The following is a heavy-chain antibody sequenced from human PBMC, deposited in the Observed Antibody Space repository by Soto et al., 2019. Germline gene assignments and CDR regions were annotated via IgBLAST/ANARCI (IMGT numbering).Heavy chain of an antibody. CDR1: GFTFSSYA. CDR3: AKDYSLNYDFWSRVPFDY. J-gene: IGHJ4*02. V-gene: IGHV3-23*01. Sequence: GGSLRLSCAASGFTFSSYAMSWVRQAPGKGLEWVSAISGSGGSTYYADSVKGRFTISRDNSKNTLYLQMNSLRAEDTAVYYCAKDYSLNYDFWSRVPFDYWGQGTLVTVSS. D-gene: IGHD3-3*01. CDR2: ISGSGGST.